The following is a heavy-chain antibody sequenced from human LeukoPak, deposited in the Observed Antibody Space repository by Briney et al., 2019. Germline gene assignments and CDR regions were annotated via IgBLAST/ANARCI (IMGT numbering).Heavy chain of an antibody. CDR3: TSGPPSGSYSADYYMDV. D-gene: IGHD1-26*01. CDR2: IRSKPNNYAT. J-gene: IGHJ6*03. V-gene: IGHV3-73*01. CDR1: GFTFSGSA. Sequence: GGSLKLSCAASGFTFSGSAMHWVRQASGKGLEWVGRIRSKPNNYATAYAASVKGRFTISRDDSKNTAYLQMNSLKTEDTAVYYCTSGPPSGSYSADYYMDVWGKGTTVTISS.